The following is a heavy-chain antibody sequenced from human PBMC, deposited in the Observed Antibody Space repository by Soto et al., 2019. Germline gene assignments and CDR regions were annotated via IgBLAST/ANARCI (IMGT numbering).Heavy chain of an antibody. CDR1: GFTFTTYA. V-gene: IGHV3-23*01. CDR2: ISGDSDGT. D-gene: IGHD3-16*01. Sequence: EVHLSESGGGLVQPGGSLRLSCVASGFTFTTYAMTWVRQAPGKGLEGVSGISGDSDGTYYADSVKGRFTISRDNSKNTVFLQMDSLTAEDTALYYCASRRFGEYAYWGQGTLVTVSS. CDR3: ASRRFGEYAY. J-gene: IGHJ4*02.